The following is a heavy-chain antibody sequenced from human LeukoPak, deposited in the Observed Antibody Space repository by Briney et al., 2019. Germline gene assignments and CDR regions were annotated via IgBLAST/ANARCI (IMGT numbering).Heavy chain of an antibody. J-gene: IGHJ4*02. CDR1: GFTSSSHW. CDR3: ARSTLRIQLWPPDFDY. V-gene: IGHV3-7*01. Sequence: PGGSLRLSCAGSGFTSSSHWMSWVRQAPGKGLEWVANINEDGSEENYVDSVKGRFTISRDNAKNSLYLQMNSLRAEDTAVYYCARSTLRIQLWPPDFDYWGQGTLVTVSS. CDR2: INEDGSEE. D-gene: IGHD5-18*01.